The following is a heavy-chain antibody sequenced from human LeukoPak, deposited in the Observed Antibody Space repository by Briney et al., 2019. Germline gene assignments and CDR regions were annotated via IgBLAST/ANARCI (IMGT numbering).Heavy chain of an antibody. CDR2: ISAYNGNT. V-gene: IGHV1-18*01. D-gene: IGHD3-3*01. Sequence: EASVKVSCKASGYTVTSYGISWVRQAPGQGLEWMGWISAYNGNTNYAQKLQGRVTMTTDTSTSTAYMELRSLRSDDTAVYYCARDNDFWSGYFFDYWGQGTLVTVSS. CDR1: GYTVTSYG. J-gene: IGHJ4*02. CDR3: ARDNDFWSGYFFDY.